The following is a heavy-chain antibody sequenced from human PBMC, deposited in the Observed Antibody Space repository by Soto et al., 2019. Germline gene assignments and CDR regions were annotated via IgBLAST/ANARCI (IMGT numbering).Heavy chain of an antibody. CDR2: IIPIFGTA. J-gene: IGHJ6*02. V-gene: IGHV1-69*13. Sequence: ASVKVSCKASGGTFSSYAISWVRQAPGQGLEWMGGIIPIFGTANYAQKFQGRVTITADESTSTAYMELSSLRSEDTAVYYCARRYCSSTSYYFSTYYGMDVWGQGTTVTVSS. D-gene: IGHD2-2*01. CDR3: ARRYCSSTSYYFSTYYGMDV. CDR1: GGTFSSYA.